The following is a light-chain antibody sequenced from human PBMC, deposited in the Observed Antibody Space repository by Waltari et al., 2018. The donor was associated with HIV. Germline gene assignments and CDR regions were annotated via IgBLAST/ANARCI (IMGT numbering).Light chain of an antibody. CDR2: GHQ. CDR1: SSNFATTA. CDR3: EAWDDSVTGPV. V-gene: IGLV1-44*01. Sequence: QSVLTQPPSASGAPGQRVTLSSSGNSSNFATTAVIWDQPLTGAAPKLRLSGHQQRPAGSHDRVSGSKSASLASLVISDVQSDSEGTYYCEAWDDSVTGPVFGGGTKLTVL. J-gene: IGLJ3*02.